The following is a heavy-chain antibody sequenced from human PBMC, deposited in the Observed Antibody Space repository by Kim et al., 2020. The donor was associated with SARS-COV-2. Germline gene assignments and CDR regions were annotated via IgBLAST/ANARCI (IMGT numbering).Heavy chain of an antibody. CDR3: ARAGVGYFDY. V-gene: IGHV4-59*01. J-gene: IGHJ4*02. Sequence: TNNNPPPKSRGTISVDTSKNQFSLKLSSVTAADTAVYYCARAGVGYFDYWGQGTLVTVSS. D-gene: IGHD1-26*01. CDR2: T.